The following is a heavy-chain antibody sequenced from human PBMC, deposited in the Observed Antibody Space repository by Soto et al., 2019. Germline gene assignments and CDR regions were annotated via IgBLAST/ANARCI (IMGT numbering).Heavy chain of an antibody. D-gene: IGHD5-18*01. V-gene: IGHV1-69*12. CDR2: IIPMFGTA. CDR1: GGTFSTYA. CDR3: ASGIQLWLRRINNGYSG. J-gene: IGHJ4*02. Sequence: QVQRVQSGAEVKKPESSVKVSCKALGGTFSTYAISWVRQAPGQGLEWMGGIIPMFGTANYAQRFQDRVTITADESTNTVYMELSSLRSEDTAVYFCASGIQLWLRRINNGYSGWGQGTLVTVSS.